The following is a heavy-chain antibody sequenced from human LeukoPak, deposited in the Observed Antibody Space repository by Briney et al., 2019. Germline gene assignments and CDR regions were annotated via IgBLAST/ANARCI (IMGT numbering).Heavy chain of an antibody. Sequence: GSLTLSCEDSGFTFRSYEMNWVRQPPGKGLEWIGRIYNSGITNYNPSLKSRVTMSMDTSMNQFSLKLRSVTAADTAVYYCARDYGDFPAYYFDYWGQGTLVTVSS. CDR1: GFTFRSYE. CDR3: ARDYGDFPAYYFDY. D-gene: IGHD4-17*01. CDR2: IYNSGIT. J-gene: IGHJ4*02. V-gene: IGHV4-4*07.